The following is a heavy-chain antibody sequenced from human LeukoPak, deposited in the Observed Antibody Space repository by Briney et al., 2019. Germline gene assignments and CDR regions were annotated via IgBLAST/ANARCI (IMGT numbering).Heavy chain of an antibody. D-gene: IGHD6-19*01. J-gene: IGHJ4*02. CDR3: ARGGSGWALDY. V-gene: IGHV1-46*01. CDR2: VDPTGGGP. Sequence: GASVKVSCTASGYTFTSYYIHWVRQAPGQGPEWMGIVDPTGGGPSYAQKFQVRVSMTRDTSTSTVYMELSSLRSEDTAVYYCARGGSGWALDYWGQGTLVTVSS. CDR1: GYTFTSYY.